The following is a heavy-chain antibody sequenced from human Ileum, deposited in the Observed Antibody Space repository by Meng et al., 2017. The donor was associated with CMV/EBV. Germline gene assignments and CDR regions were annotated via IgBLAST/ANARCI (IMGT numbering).Heavy chain of an antibody. Sequence: FTFRSYAMHWVRQAPGKGLEWVAVIWFDGGYKYYVDSVKGRFTISRDSSKNTMYLQMSSLRAEDTAVYYCAKDEDYGGNSAVGFDFWGHGTLVTVSS. D-gene: IGHD4-23*01. CDR1: FTFRSYA. CDR2: IWFDGGYK. J-gene: IGHJ4*01. V-gene: IGHV3-33*06. CDR3: AKDEDYGGNSAVGFDF.